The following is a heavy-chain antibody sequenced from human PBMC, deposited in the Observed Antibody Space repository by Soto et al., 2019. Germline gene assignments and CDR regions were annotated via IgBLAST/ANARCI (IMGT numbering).Heavy chain of an antibody. Sequence: GGSLRLSCAASRFTFSTFGMHWVRQAPGKGLEWVAVIWYDGSNKYYADSVKGRFTISRDNSQNTLYLQMNSLRAEDTAVYYCAKDQWFGEPYYYYYYGMDVWGQGTTVTVSS. D-gene: IGHD3-10*01. V-gene: IGHV3-30*02. CDR2: IWYDGSNK. J-gene: IGHJ6*02. CDR1: RFTFSTFG. CDR3: AKDQWFGEPYYYYYYGMDV.